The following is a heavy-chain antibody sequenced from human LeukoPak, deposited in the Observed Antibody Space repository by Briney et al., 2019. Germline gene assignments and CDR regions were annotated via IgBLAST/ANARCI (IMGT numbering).Heavy chain of an antibody. D-gene: IGHD3-10*01. V-gene: IGHV3-23*01. CDR2: ISGSGGST. CDR1: GFTFSNYA. Sequence: GGSLRLSCAASGFTFSNYAMHWVRQAPGKGLEWVSAISGSGGSTYYADSVKGRFTISRDNSKNTLYLQMDRLRAEDTAVYYCAKVKAARFGESNFDYWGQGTLVTVSS. J-gene: IGHJ4*02. CDR3: AKVKAARFGESNFDY.